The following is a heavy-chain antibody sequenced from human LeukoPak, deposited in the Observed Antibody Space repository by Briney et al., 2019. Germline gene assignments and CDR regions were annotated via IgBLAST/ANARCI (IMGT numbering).Heavy chain of an antibody. V-gene: IGHV5-51*01. D-gene: IGHD4-17*01. CDR3: ARHTTVISYYYLDV. Sequence: KGGESLQISCEGSGFNFTSYWIGGARQVTGKGVEGMGIIYPGDSHTRYSPSFQGQVTISADKSISTAYLQWSSLKASNTAMYYCARHTTVISYYYLDVWGKGTTGTVSS. CDR2: IYPGDSHT. J-gene: IGHJ6*03. CDR1: GFNFTSYW.